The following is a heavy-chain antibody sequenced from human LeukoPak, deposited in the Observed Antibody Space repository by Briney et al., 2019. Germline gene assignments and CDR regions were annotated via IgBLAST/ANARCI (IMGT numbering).Heavy chain of an antibody. CDR2: ISSSGSYI. J-gene: IGHJ4*02. V-gene: IGHV3-21*01. D-gene: IGHD5/OR15-5a*01. Sequence: GGSLRLSCAASGFPFSSYSMNWVRQAPGKGLEWVSYISSSGSYIYYANSMKGRFTISRDNAKNSLLLQMNSLRAEDTAVYYCARSVDLRGDVVNFDYWGQGTLVTVSS. CDR3: ARSVDLRGDVVNFDY. CDR1: GFPFSSYS.